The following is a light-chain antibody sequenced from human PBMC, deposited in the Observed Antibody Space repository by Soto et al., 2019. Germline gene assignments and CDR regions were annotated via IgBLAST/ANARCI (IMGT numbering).Light chain of an antibody. CDR2: SAS. Sequence: DIQLTQSPSFLSASVGDRVTITCRASQDINTFLAWYQQKPGKAPQLLIYSASNLHSGVPSRFSGSGSGTEFTLTVNSLQPEDFATYHCQQHHSYPYTFGQGTNLEIK. V-gene: IGKV1-9*01. J-gene: IGKJ2*01. CDR3: QQHHSYPYT. CDR1: QDINTF.